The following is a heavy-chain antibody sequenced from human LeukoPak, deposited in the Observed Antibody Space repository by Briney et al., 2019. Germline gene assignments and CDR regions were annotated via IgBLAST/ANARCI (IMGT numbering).Heavy chain of an antibody. CDR1: GYTFTGYY. CDR3: AREPEYSSSKCYGCYYYGMDV. D-gene: IGHD6-6*01. V-gene: IGHV1-2*02. Sequence: ASVKVSCKASGYTFTGYYMHWVRQAPGQGLEWMGWINPNSGGTNYAQKFQGRVTMTRDTTISTAYMERSRLRSDDTAVYYCAREPEYSSSKCYGCYYYGMDVWGQGTTVTVSS. J-gene: IGHJ6*02. CDR2: INPNSGGT.